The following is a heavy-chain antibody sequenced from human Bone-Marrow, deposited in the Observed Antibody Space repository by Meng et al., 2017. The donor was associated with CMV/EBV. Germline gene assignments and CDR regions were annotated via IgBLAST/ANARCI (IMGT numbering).Heavy chain of an antibody. CDR1: GFPFSDYA. D-gene: IGHD4-17*01. Sequence: CAASGFPFSDYAMHWVRQSAGKGLEWVSVISYDGSNKYYADSVKGRFTISRDNSKNTLYLQMKGLRAEDTAVYYCARGTTVTPPFDYWGQGTLVTVSS. V-gene: IGHV3-30-3*01. CDR3: ARGTTVTPPFDY. J-gene: IGHJ4*02. CDR2: ISYDGSNK.